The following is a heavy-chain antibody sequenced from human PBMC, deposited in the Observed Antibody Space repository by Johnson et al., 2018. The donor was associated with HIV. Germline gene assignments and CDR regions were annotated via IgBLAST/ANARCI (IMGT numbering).Heavy chain of an antibody. CDR2: IRYDGSNK. CDR3: AKWTRESGSGLFDI. Sequence: QVQVVESGGGVVQPGGSLRLSCAASGFTFSRYGMHWVRQAPSKGLEWVAFIRYDGSNKYYAASVKGRFPISRDNSKNTLYLKMNGLRAEETAGYYCAKWTRESGSGLFDIWGQGTMVTVSS. CDR1: GFTFSRYG. J-gene: IGHJ3*02. D-gene: IGHD2-15*01. V-gene: IGHV3-30*02.